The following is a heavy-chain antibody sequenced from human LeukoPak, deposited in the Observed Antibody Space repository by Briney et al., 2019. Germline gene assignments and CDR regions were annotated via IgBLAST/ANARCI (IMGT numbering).Heavy chain of an antibody. J-gene: IGHJ4*02. CDR2: ISGSGGST. D-gene: IGHD2-8*01. CDR1: GFIFSSNA. V-gene: IGHV3-23*01. CDR3: AKDRSCTNDVCHGDFDY. Sequence: GGSLRLSCAAPGFIFSSNAMSWVCQALGKGLEWVSTISGSGGSTYYADSVKGRFTISRDNSKNTMYLQMNSLRAEDTAVYYCAKDRSCTNDVCHGDFDYWGQGTLVTVSS.